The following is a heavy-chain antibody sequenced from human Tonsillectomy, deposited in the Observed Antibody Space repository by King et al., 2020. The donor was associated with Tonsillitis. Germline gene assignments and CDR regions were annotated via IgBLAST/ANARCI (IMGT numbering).Heavy chain of an antibody. J-gene: IGHJ4*02. Sequence: VQLVESGGGLVQPGRSLRLSCAASGFTFDDYAMHWVRQAPGKGLEWVSGISWNSGSIGYADSVKGRLTISRDNAKNSLYLQMNSLRAEDTALYYCAKDWAMIRGIITESYFDYWGQGTLVTVSS. CDR1: GFTFDDYA. CDR2: ISWNSGSI. D-gene: IGHD3-10*01. CDR3: AKDWAMIRGIITESYFDY. V-gene: IGHV3-9*01.